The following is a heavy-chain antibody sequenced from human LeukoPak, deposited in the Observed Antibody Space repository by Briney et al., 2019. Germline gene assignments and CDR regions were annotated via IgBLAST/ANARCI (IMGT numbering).Heavy chain of an antibody. J-gene: IGHJ4*02. CDR2: IYYNGTT. Sequence: SETLSLTCTVSGGSISTSSYYWGWIRQPPGEGLKWIGSIYYNGTTYYNPSLKSRVTISVDTSKNQFSLRLSSVTAADTAVYYCVRPRYNRSFDYWGQGILVTVSS. V-gene: IGHV4-39*01. D-gene: IGHD1-14*01. CDR1: GGSISTSSYY. CDR3: VRPRYNRSFDY.